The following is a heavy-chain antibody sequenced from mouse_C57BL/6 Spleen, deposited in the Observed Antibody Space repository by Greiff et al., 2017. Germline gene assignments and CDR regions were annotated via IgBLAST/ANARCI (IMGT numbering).Heavy chain of an antibody. D-gene: IGHD2-4*01. CDR1: GYSITSGYY. Sequence: VQLKESGPGLVKPSQSLSLTCSVTGYSITSGYYWNWIRQFPGNKLEWMGYISYDGSNNYNPSLKNRISITRDTSKNQFFLKLNSVTTEDTATYYCAREDYDDDDGYYYAMDYWVQGTSVTVAS. CDR3: AREDYDDDDGYYYAMDY. J-gene: IGHJ4*01. V-gene: IGHV3-6*01. CDR2: ISYDGSN.